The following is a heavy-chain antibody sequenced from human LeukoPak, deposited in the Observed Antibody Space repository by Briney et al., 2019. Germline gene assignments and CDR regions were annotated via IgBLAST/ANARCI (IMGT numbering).Heavy chain of an antibody. J-gene: IGHJ5*02. CDR2: IYSGGNT. D-gene: IGHD4-23*01. V-gene: IGHV3-66*04. Sequence: GGSLRLSCAASGXTVSSNYMTWVRQAPGKGLEWASVIYSGGNTYYADSVKGRFSISRDNSKNTVYLQMNSLRVEDTAVYYCARLVTGTTVINSGWFDPWGQGTLVTVSS. CDR1: GXTVSSNY. CDR3: ARLVTGTTVINSGWFDP.